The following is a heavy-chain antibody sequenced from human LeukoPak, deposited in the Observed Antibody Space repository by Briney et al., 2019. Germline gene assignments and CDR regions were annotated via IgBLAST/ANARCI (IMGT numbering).Heavy chain of an antibody. CDR3: ARDPSYSSGWSDY. CDR1: GFTFSSYW. V-gene: IGHV3-74*01. CDR2: INSDGSST. Sequence: GGSLRLPCAASGFTFSSYWMHWVRQAPGKGLVWVSRINSDGSSTSYADSVKGRFTISRDNAKNTPYLQMNSLRAEDTAVYYCARDPSYSSGWSDYWGQGTLVTVSS. J-gene: IGHJ4*02. D-gene: IGHD6-19*01.